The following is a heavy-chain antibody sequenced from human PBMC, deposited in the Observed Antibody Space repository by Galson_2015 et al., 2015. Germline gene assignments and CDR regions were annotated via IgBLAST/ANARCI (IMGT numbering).Heavy chain of an antibody. J-gene: IGHJ1*01. V-gene: IGHV3-30-3*01. CDR3: ARDGAIFGVDTEYFQH. Sequence: LRLSCAASGFTFSSYALHWVRQAPGKGLEWVAVISYDGSNKYYADSVKGRFTISRDNSKNTLYLHMNSLRAEDTAVYYCARDGAIFGVDTEYFQHWGQGTLVTVSS. CDR2: ISYDGSNK. CDR1: GFTFSSYA. D-gene: IGHD3-3*01.